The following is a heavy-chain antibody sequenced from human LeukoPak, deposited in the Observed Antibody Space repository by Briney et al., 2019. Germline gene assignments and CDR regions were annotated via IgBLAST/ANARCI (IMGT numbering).Heavy chain of an antibody. J-gene: IGHJ3*02. CDR3: ARAQGGAFDI. CDR2: IHYSGST. Sequence: SDTLSLTRTVSGGSLSSHYWRWIRQPPGKGLEWIGYIHYSGSTNYNPSLKSRVTISLDTSNNQFSLKVNSVTAADTAVYYCARAQGGAFDIWGQGTMVTVSS. D-gene: IGHD3-16*01. V-gene: IGHV4-59*11. CDR1: GGSLSSHY.